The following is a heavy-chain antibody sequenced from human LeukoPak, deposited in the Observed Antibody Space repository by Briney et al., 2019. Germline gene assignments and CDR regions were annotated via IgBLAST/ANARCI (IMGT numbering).Heavy chain of an antibody. J-gene: IGHJ4*02. Sequence: GGSLRLSCAASGFTFSNYNMNWVRQAPGKGLEWVSSISSSSSSINYADSLKGRFTISRDNAKNSLYLQMNSLRAEDTAVYYCARSRYDVVYFDYWGQGTLVTVSS. CDR2: ISSSSSSI. CDR1: GFTFSNYN. D-gene: IGHD3-3*01. CDR3: ARSRYDVVYFDY. V-gene: IGHV3-21*01.